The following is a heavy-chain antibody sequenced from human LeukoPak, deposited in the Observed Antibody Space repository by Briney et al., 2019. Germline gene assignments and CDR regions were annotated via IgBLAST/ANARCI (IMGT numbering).Heavy chain of an antibody. Sequence: PSEALSLTCTVSGGSISSYYWTWIRQPRGKGLEWIGYIYYSETTSYNPSLKSRVTISVDPSNKHFSLNLSSVTAADTAVYYCARGNSPSPWFDPWGQGTLVTVSS. V-gene: IGHV4-59*01. CDR1: GGSISSYY. CDR3: ARGNSPSPWFDP. CDR2: IYYSETT. J-gene: IGHJ5*02. D-gene: IGHD1/OR15-1a*01.